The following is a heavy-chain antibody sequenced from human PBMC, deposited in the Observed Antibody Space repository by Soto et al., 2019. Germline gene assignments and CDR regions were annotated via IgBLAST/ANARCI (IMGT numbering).Heavy chain of an antibody. Sequence: WASVKVSCKASGYTFTSYGISWVRQAPGQGLEWMGWISAYNGNTNYAQKLQGRVTMTTDTSTSTAYMELRSLRSDDTAVYYCARDRAGKQWLVDYYYYGMDVWGQGTTVTVSS. CDR3: ARDRAGKQWLVDYYYYGMDV. J-gene: IGHJ6*02. D-gene: IGHD6-19*01. V-gene: IGHV1-18*01. CDR2: ISAYNGNT. CDR1: GYTFTSYG.